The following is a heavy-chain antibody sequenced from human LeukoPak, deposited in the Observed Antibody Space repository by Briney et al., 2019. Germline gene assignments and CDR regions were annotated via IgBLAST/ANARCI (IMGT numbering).Heavy chain of an antibody. D-gene: IGHD3-22*01. J-gene: IGHJ4*02. CDR2: IYSGGST. Sequence: PGGSLRLSCAASGFTVSSNYMNWVRQAPGKGLEWVSVIYSGGSTYYADSVKGRFTISRDNSKNTLYPQMNSLRAEDTAVYYCAREDSSGYRSFDYWGQGTLVTVSS. CDR3: AREDSSGYRSFDY. CDR1: GFTVSSNY. V-gene: IGHV3-53*01.